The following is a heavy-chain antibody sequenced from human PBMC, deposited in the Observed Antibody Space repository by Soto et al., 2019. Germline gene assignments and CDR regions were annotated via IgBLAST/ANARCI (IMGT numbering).Heavy chain of an antibody. V-gene: IGHV3-11*06. D-gene: IGHD1-1*01. Sequence: PGGSLRLSCAASGFTVSDHYMSWIRQAPGKGLEWIGYSSNSGSFTRYADSVKGRFSISRDNAKKSLYLQINSLRGDDTAIYYCVRSGDNYNLLDYWGQGTPVTVSS. CDR2: SSNSGSFT. J-gene: IGHJ4*02. CDR3: VRSGDNYNLLDY. CDR1: GFTVSDHY.